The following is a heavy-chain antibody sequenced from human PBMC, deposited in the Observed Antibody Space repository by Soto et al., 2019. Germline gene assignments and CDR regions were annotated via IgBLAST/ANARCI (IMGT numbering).Heavy chain of an antibody. Sequence: QVHLVQSGAEVKRPGASVKISCRTSGYTFTTYYIHWVRQAPGQGLECMGIINPIGGSTTYPQKFQGRVTMTRDTPTSTVYLDLGSLSSEDTYVYYCARGHTAADHWGQGTLVTVSS. CDR2: INPIGGST. D-gene: IGHD2-2*01. V-gene: IGHV1-46*01. J-gene: IGHJ4*02. CDR1: GYTFTTYY. CDR3: ARGHTAADH.